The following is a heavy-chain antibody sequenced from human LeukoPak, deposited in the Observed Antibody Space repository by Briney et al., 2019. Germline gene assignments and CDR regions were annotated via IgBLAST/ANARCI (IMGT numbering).Heavy chain of an antibody. V-gene: IGHV4-4*02. CDR2: IYHSGST. CDR1: GGSISSSNW. Sequence: SETLSLTCAVSGGSISSSNWWSWVRPPPGKGLEWIGEIYHSGSTNYNPSLKSRVTISVDTSKNQFSLKLSSVTAADTAVYYCARGPARITIFGVVTPPRGFDYWGQGTLVAVSS. J-gene: IGHJ4*02. D-gene: IGHD3-3*01. CDR3: ARGPARITIFGVVTPPRGFDY.